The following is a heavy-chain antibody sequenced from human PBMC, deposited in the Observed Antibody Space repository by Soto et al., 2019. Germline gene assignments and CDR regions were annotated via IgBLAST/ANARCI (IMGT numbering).Heavy chain of an antibody. CDR2: IKSNAGSATP. Sequence: VQVVESGGGLVKPGGSLRLSCTVSGLTFSDAWLNWVRQAPGKGLEWVGRIKSNAGSATPDYAAPVKGRFTISRDDSQGRLYLQMNSLQTDDTAVYYCIWESKFYSAWRWGQGTLVTVST. CDR1: GLTFSDAW. J-gene: IGHJ4*02. CDR3: IWESKFYSAWR. D-gene: IGHD1-26*01. V-gene: IGHV3-15*07.